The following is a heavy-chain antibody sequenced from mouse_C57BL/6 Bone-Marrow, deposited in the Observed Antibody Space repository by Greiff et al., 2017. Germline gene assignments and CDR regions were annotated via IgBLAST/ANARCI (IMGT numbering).Heavy chain of an antibody. V-gene: IGHV2-5*01. CDR3: AKYSNYVGDY. Sequence: VKLVESGPGLVQPSQSLSITCTVSGFSLTSYGVPWVRQSPGKGLEWLGVIWRGGSTDYNAAFMSRLSITKDNSKSQVFFKMNSLQADDTAIYYCAKYSNYVGDYWGQGTSVTVSS. J-gene: IGHJ4*01. CDR1: GFSLTSYG. D-gene: IGHD2-5*01. CDR2: IWRGGST.